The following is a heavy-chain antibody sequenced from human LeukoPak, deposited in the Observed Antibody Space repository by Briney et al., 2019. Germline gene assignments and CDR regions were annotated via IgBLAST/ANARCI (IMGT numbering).Heavy chain of an antibody. Sequence: ASVKVSCKASGGTFSSYAISWVRQAPGQGLEWMGGIIPIFGTANYAQKFQGRVTITTDESTSTAYMELSSLRSEDTAVYYCARAPWVVVPAADGLHYYFDYWGQGTLVTVSS. D-gene: IGHD2-2*01. V-gene: IGHV1-69*05. CDR3: ARAPWVVVPAADGLHYYFDY. J-gene: IGHJ4*02. CDR1: GGTFSSYA. CDR2: IIPIFGTA.